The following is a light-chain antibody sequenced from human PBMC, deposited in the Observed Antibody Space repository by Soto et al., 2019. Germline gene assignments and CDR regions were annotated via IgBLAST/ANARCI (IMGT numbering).Light chain of an antibody. CDR1: RIIGHNY. Sequence: DNVMTQSPDTLSVSPGDRATLSCRASRIIGHNYLAWYQQKRGQPPRLLIYATSTRATGIPDRFSGSGSVTNFTLTISRLEPEDFAVYYCQQFGISPGTFGQGTKVEIK. V-gene: IGKV3-20*01. CDR3: QQFGISPGT. J-gene: IGKJ1*01. CDR2: ATS.